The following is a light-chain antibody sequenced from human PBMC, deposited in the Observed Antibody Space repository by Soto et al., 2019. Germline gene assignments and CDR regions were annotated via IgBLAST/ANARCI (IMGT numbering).Light chain of an antibody. V-gene: IGLV1-51*01. CDR2: DND. Sequence: QSVLTQPPSVSAAPGQKVTISCSGSSSNIGNNYVFWYQQLPGTAPKLLIYDNDKRPSGIPDRFSGSKSGTSATLGITGLXXXXXXXXXCATWDRSLSVGVFGGGTKLTVL. CDR3: ATWDRSLSVGV. J-gene: IGLJ2*01. CDR1: SSNIGNNY.